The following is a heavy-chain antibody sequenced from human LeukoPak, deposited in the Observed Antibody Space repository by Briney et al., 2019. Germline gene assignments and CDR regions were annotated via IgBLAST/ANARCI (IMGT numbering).Heavy chain of an antibody. CDR2: TYYRSKWYN. V-gene: IGHV6-1*01. J-gene: IGHJ4*02. D-gene: IGHD1-1*01. CDR1: GDSVSSKSVA. Sequence: SQTLSLTCAISGDSVSSKSVAWNWIAQSPSRGLEWLGRTYYRSKWYNEYAVAVKSRITIKPDTSKNQFSLQLNSVTPEDTAVYYCARLATKEGRDYWGQGTLVTVSS. CDR3: ARLATKEGRDY.